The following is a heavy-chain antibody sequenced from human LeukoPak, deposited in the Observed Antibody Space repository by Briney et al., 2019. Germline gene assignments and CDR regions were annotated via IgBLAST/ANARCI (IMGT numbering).Heavy chain of an antibody. J-gene: IGHJ4*02. D-gene: IGHD5-18*01. Sequence: GGSLRLSCAASGFTFSSYSMNWVRQAPGKGLEWVSYISSSSSTIYYADSVKGRFTISRDNAKNSLYLQMNSLRAEDTAVYYCARVGYSYSLDYWGQGTLVTVSS. CDR2: ISSSSSTI. CDR1: GFTFSSYS. V-gene: IGHV3-48*01. CDR3: ARVGYSYSLDY.